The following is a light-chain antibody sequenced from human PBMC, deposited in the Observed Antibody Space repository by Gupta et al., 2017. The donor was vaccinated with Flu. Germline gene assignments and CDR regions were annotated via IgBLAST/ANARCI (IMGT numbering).Light chain of an antibody. Sequence: QSVLTQPPSVSGAPGPRVTISCTGSISNIGAGYDVHWYQQLPGTAPKPLVYGNINRPSGVPDRFSGSKSCSSASLAIXGXQAEDEXDYYCQSPDSSLSGGVFGGGTKLTVL. CDR2: GNI. CDR3: QSPDSSLSGGV. CDR1: ISNIGAGYD. V-gene: IGLV1-40*01. J-gene: IGLJ3*02.